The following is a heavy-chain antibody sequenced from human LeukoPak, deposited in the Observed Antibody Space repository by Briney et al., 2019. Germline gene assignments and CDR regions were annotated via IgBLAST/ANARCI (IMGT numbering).Heavy chain of an antibody. CDR3: ARDTEKGYGRGDFQH. J-gene: IGHJ1*01. CDR2: IKQDGSEK. CDR1: GFTFSSYW. D-gene: IGHD5-12*01. Sequence: GGSLRLSCAASGFTFSSYWMSWVRQAPGRGLEWVANIKQDGSEKYYVDSVKGRFTISRDNAKNSLYLQMNSLRAEDTAVYYCARDTEKGYGRGDFQHWGQGTLVTVSS. V-gene: IGHV3-7*01.